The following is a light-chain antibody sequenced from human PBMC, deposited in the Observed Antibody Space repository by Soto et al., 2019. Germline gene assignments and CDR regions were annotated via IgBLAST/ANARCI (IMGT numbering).Light chain of an antibody. V-gene: IGLV2-14*01. J-gene: IGLJ2*01. Sequence: QSALTQPASVSGSPGQSITISCTGTSGDVGGYYYVSWYQQLPGKAPKLMISEVSNRPSGVSNRFSGSKSGTSASLAIAGLQAEDEADYYCQSYDSSLSGAIFGGGTKLTVL. CDR3: QSYDSSLSGAI. CDR2: EVS. CDR1: SGDVGGYYY.